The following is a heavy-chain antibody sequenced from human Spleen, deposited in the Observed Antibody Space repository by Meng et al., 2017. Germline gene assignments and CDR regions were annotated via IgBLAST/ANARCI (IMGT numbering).Heavy chain of an antibody. CDR3: ARGRIGALFDY. V-gene: IGHV4-38-2*02. CDR1: GYSISSGYY. CDR2: IYTSGDT. J-gene: IGHJ4*02. D-gene: IGHD3-16*01. Sequence: SETLSLTCTVSGYSISSGYYWGWIRQPPGKGLEWIGRIYTSGDTNYNPSLKSRVTMSLDTTKNQFSLNLNSVTAADTAIYYCARGRIGALFDYWGQGRMVTVSS.